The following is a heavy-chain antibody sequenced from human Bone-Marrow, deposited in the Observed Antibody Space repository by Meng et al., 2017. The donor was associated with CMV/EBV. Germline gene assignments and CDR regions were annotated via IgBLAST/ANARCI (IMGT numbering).Heavy chain of an antibody. CDR3: ARGSGCSGGSCYPGDWFDP. CDR1: GYTFSGYS. J-gene: IGHJ5*02. Sequence: ASVKVSCKASGYTFSGYSINWVRQAPGQGLEWMGWMNPNSGNTGYAQKFQGRVTMTRNTSISTAYMELSSLRSEDTAVYYCARGSGCSGGSCYPGDWFDPWGQGTLVTVSS. CDR2: MNPNSGNT. V-gene: IGHV1-8*02. D-gene: IGHD2-15*01.